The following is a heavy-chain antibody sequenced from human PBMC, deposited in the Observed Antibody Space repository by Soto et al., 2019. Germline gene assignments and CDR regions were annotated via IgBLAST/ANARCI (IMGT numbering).Heavy chain of an antibody. V-gene: IGHV3-33*01. D-gene: IGHD1-7*01. Sequence: QVQLVESGGGVVQPGRSLRLSCAASGFTFSSHGMHWVRQAPGKVLEWVAVIWHDGSQEYYADSVRGRFTISRDNSKNMLYLQMNSLRDEDRAVYKCARGGPRTSNSGLDVGGQGTKVTVSS. CDR1: GFTFSSHG. CDR3: ARGGPRTSNSGLDV. CDR2: IWHDGSQE. J-gene: IGHJ6*02.